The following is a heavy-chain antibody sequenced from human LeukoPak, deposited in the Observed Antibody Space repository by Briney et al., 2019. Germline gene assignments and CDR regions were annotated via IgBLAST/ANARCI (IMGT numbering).Heavy chain of an antibody. CDR2: ISYDGSNK. CDR3: ARGQPLYFQH. V-gene: IGHV3-30-3*01. J-gene: IGHJ1*01. CDR1: GFTFSSYA. Sequence: GGSLRLSCAASGFTFSSYAMHWVRQAPGKGLEWVAVISYDGSNKYYADSVKGRFTISRDNSKNTLYLQMNSLRAEDTAVYYCARGQPLYFQHWGQGTLVTVSS.